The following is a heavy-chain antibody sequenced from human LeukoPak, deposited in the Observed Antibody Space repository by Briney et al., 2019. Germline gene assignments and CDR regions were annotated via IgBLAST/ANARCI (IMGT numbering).Heavy chain of an antibody. Sequence: ASVKVSCKVSGYTLTELSMHWVRQAPGKGLEWMGGFDPEDGETIYAQKFQGRVTMTEDTSTDTAYMELSSLRSEDTAVYYCARDAQGYYYDSSGYYYWGQGTLVTVSS. CDR2: FDPEDGET. J-gene: IGHJ4*02. CDR1: GYTLTELS. V-gene: IGHV1-24*01. D-gene: IGHD3-22*01. CDR3: ARDAQGYYYDSSGYYY.